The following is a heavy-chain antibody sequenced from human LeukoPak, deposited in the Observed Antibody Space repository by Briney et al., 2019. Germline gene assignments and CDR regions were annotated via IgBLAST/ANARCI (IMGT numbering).Heavy chain of an antibody. CDR2: IYYSGST. D-gene: IGHD5-24*01. CDR3: ARRMATMADDY. Sequence: SETLSLTCTVSGGSISSYYWSWIRQPPGKGLEWIGYIYYSGSTNYNPSLKSRVTISVDTSKNQFSLKLSSVTAADTAVYYCARRMATMADDYWGQGTLVTVSS. J-gene: IGHJ4*02. V-gene: IGHV4-59*08. CDR1: GGSISSYY.